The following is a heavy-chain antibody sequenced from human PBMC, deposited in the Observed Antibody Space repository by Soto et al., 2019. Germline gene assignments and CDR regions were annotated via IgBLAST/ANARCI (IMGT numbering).Heavy chain of an antibody. D-gene: IGHD2-8*02. CDR2: ISGYNGNT. CDR3: AATGGHYFGLDV. J-gene: IGHJ6*02. V-gene: IGHV1-18*01. Sequence: QVQLLQSGGEVKKPGASVKVSCNCSDHTFTYYGINWVRRAPGQGLEWMGWISGYNGNTKYSQKFQDRVTMSADTSTRTAFVEMRSLTSDDTAVYFCAATGGHYFGLDVWGQGTTVTVSS. CDR1: DHTFTYYG.